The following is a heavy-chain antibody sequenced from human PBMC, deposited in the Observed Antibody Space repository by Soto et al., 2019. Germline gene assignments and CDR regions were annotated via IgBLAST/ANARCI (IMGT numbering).Heavy chain of an antibody. Sequence: PGESLKISCKGSGYSFTSYWIGWVRQMPGKGLEWMGIIYPGDSDTRYSPSFQGQVTISADKSISTAYLQWSSLKASDTAMYYCARTIAVAGTVQYYFDYWGQGTLVNVSS. V-gene: IGHV5-51*01. CDR1: GYSFTSYW. CDR2: IYPGDSDT. CDR3: ARTIAVAGTVQYYFDY. J-gene: IGHJ4*02. D-gene: IGHD6-19*01.